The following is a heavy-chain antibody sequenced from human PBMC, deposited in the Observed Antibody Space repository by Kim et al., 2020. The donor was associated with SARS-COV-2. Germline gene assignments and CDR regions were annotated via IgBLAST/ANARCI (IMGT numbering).Heavy chain of an antibody. CDR2: IKSKTDGRTT. Sequence: GGSLRLSCAASGFTFGNSWMHWVRQAPGKGLEWVGRIKSKTDGRTTDYAAPGRGRITSASAKTKHTLYLQRHRLETEATSYYACNTTRLTSDYWGQGTLV. CDR3: NTTRLTSDY. CDR1: GFTFGNSW. V-gene: IGHV3-15*07. J-gene: IGHJ4*02. D-gene: IGHD6-25*01.